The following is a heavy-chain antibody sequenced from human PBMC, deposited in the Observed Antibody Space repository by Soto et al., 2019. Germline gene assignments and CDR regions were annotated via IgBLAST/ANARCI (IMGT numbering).Heavy chain of an antibody. V-gene: IGHV1-58*01. CDR2: IVAGIADT. D-gene: IGHD3-3*01. CDR3: ARFLADYDFWSGPPPYYYGMDV. J-gene: IGHJ6*02. Sequence: SVRVSCRASEFTFTTSAVQWVRQARGQRPEWIGGIVAGIADTNYAQKFQDRVTITTDESTSTAYMELSRLRSEDTAVYYCARFLADYDFWSGPPPYYYGMDVWGQGTTVTVSS. CDR1: EFTFTTSA.